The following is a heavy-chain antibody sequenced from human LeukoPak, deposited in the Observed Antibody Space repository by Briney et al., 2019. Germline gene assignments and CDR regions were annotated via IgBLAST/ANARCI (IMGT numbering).Heavy chain of an antibody. V-gene: IGHV4-39*01. D-gene: IGHD6-19*01. CDR3: ARAVSGRFDY. CDR2: IYYSGST. Sequence: SETLSLTCTVSGGSISSSSYYWGWIRQPPGKGLEWVGSIYYSGSTYYNPSLKSRVTISVDTSKNQFSLKLSSVTAADTAIYYCARAVSGRFDYWGQGTLVTVSS. CDR1: GGSISSSSYY. J-gene: IGHJ4*02.